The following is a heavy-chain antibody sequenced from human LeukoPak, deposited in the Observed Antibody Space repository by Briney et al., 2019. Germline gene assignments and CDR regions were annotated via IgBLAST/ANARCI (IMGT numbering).Heavy chain of an antibody. Sequence: PGRSLRLSCAASGFTFSSYGMHWVRQAPGKGLEWVAVIWYDGSNKYYADSVKGRFTISRDNSKNTLYLQMNSLRAEDTAVYYCARDSGYGSGRVDYWGQGTLVTVSS. CDR1: GFTFSSYG. CDR2: IWYDGSNK. D-gene: IGHD3-10*01. J-gene: IGHJ4*02. V-gene: IGHV3-33*01. CDR3: ARDSGYGSGRVDY.